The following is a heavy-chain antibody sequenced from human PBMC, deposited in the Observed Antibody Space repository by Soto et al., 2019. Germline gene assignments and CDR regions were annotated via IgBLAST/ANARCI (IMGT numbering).Heavy chain of an antibody. V-gene: IGHV1-58*01. J-gene: IGHJ6*02. CDR2: IVVVNGNT. CDR3: AVTDLPFRPLTEPTENGMDV. CDR1: GFSFGDSA. D-gene: IGHD2-8*01. Sequence: ELVQSGPEAREPGTSVKVSCRASGFSFGDSAVQWVRQGRGQRLEWIGWIVVVNGNTNYAPRFEGRVTLTRDASTITSHMELTSLSSDDTAVYFCAVTDLPFRPLTEPTENGMDVWGQGTTVTVSS.